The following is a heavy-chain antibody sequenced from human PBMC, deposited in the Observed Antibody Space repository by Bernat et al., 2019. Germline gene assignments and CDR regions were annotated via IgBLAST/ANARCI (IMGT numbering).Heavy chain of an antibody. Sequence: EVQLMESGGGLVKPGGSLRLSCAASGFTFSNAWMNRVRQAPGKGLEWVGHIKSESDGGTTDYAAPVKGRLTISRDDSKNILYLDMNSLKTEVTAVYYGTTGPTSAGGDGYWGQGTLVTVSS. V-gene: IGHV3-15*07. D-gene: IGHD3-16*01. CDR2: IKSESDGGTT. CDR1: GFTFSNAW. J-gene: IGHJ4*02. CDR3: TTGPTSAGGDGY.